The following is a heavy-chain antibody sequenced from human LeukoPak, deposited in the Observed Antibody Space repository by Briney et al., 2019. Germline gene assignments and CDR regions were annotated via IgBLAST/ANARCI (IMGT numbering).Heavy chain of an antibody. J-gene: IGHJ3*02. CDR1: GFNFSSYW. D-gene: IGHD4-17*01. CDR3: ARPTTVTMVDAFDI. Sequence: PGGSLRLSCAAVGFNFSSYWMTWVRQAPGKGLEWVASIKQDGTEKYYVDSVKGRFTISRDNAKNSLYLQMNSLRAVDTAVYFCARPTTVTMVDAFDIWGLGTMVTVSS. V-gene: IGHV3-7*04. CDR2: IKQDGTEK.